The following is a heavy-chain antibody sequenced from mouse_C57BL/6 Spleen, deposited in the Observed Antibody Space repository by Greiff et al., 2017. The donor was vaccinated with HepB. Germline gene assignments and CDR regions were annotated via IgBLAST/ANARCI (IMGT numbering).Heavy chain of an antibody. J-gene: IGHJ2*01. V-gene: IGHV1-7*01. CDR3: ARDCYDYDGYFDY. Sequence: VQLQQSGAEMAKTGAPVKLSFKASCYTFSSYWVHWVKQRPGQGLEWIGYINPSSGYTKYNQKFKDKDTLTADKSSSTAYMQLSSLTYEDSAVYYCARDCYDYDGYFDYWGQGTTLTVSS. CDR1: CYTFSSYW. CDR2: INPSSGYT. D-gene: IGHD2-4*01.